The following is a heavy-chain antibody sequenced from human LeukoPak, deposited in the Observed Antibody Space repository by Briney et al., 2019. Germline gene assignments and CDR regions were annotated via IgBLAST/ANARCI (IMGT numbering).Heavy chain of an antibody. CDR2: IYFSGTT. D-gene: IGHD6-19*01. CDR1: GGSISSSSYS. J-gene: IGHJ4*02. CDR3: ARHERSIAVAGSFDF. V-gene: IGHV4-39*01. Sequence: SETLSLTCTVSGGSISSSSYSWGWIRQPPGKGLEWIGSIYFSGTTHYSPSLKSRATISVDTSKNKFSLELTSLTVADTAVYYCARHERSIAVAGSFDFWGQGTLVTVSS.